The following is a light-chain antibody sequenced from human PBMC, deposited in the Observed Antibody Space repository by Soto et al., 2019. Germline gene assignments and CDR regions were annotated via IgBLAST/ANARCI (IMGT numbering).Light chain of an antibody. CDR2: EVS. V-gene: IGLV2-8*01. CDR3: SSYGGANTVV. J-gene: IGLJ2*01. CDR1: SNDVGGYNY. Sequence: QSVLTQPPSASGSPGQSVTISFTGTSNDVGGYNYVSWYQQHPGKAPKLMIHEVSKRPSGVPDRFSGSKSGNTASLTVSGLLTEDEADYYCSSYGGANTVVFGGGTKLTVL.